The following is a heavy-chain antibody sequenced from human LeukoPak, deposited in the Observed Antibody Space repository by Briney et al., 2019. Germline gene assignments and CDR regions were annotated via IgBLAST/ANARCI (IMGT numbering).Heavy chain of an antibody. Sequence: SETLSLTCTVSGGSISSSSYYWGWIRQPPGKGLEWIGSIYYSGSTYYNPSLKSRVTISVDTSKNQFSLKLSSVTAADTAVYYWSRSPWDGRLITPFYLCYWGQGTLVTVSS. CDR3: SRSPWDGRLITPFYLCY. D-gene: IGHD5-24*01. J-gene: IGHJ4*02. CDR1: GGSISSSSYY. V-gene: IGHV4-39*07. CDR2: IYYSGST.